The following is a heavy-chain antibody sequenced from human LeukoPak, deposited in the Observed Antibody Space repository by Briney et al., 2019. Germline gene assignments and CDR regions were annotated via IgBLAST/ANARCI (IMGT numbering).Heavy chain of an antibody. J-gene: IGHJ5*02. V-gene: IGHV4-34*09. CDR1: GGSFSGYY. Sequence: SETLSLTCAVYGGSFSGYYWSWIRQPPGKGLEWIGEINHSGSTYYNPSLKSRVTISVDTSKNQFSLKLSSVTAADTAVYYCARMGYYYGSGSYNWFDPWGQGTLVTVSS. CDR2: INHSGST. D-gene: IGHD3-10*01. CDR3: ARMGYYYGSGSYNWFDP.